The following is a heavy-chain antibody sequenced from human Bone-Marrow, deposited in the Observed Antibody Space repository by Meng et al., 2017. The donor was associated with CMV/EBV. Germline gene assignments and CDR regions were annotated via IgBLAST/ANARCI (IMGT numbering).Heavy chain of an antibody. D-gene: IGHD6-13*01. CDR1: GGSVSTGSHY. V-gene: IGHV4-61*01. CDR2: IFNSGST. Sequence: SETLSLTCTVSGGSVSTGSHYWSWIRQPPGKGLEWNGYIFNSGSTNYNPSLKSRVTISVDTSKNQFSLRLSSVTAADTAVYYCARGILIAAAGTNYYYGMDVWGQGTTVTVSS. CDR3: ARGILIAAAGTNYYYGMDV. J-gene: IGHJ6*02.